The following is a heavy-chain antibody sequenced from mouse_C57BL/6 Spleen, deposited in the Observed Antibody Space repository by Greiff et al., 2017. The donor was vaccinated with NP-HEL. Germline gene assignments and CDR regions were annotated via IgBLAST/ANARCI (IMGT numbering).Heavy chain of an antibody. D-gene: IGHD1-1*01. J-gene: IGHJ2*01. Sequence: EVQRVESGPGLVKPSQSLSLTCSVPGYSITSGYYWNWIRQFPGTKLEWMGYISYDGSNNYNPSLNNRISITRDTSKNQFFLKLNSVTTEDTATYYCAIFSTTVVAKVDYWGQGTTLTVSS. V-gene: IGHV3-6*01. CDR3: AIFSTTVVAKVDY. CDR1: GYSITSGYY. CDR2: ISYDGSN.